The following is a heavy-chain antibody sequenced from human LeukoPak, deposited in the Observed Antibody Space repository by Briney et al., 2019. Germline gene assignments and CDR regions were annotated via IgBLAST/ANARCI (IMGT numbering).Heavy chain of an antibody. D-gene: IGHD3-22*01. J-gene: IGHJ6*03. V-gene: IGHV4-30-4*07. CDR1: GGSISSGGYS. CDR2: IYYSGST. Sequence: SETLSLTCAVSGGSISSGGYSWSWIRQPPGKGLEWIGYIYYSGSTYYNPSLKSRVTISVDTSKNQFSLKLSSVTAADTAVYYCARDYYDSSGYYYGNYYYYYMDVWGKGTTVTVSS. CDR3: ARDYYDSSGYYYGNYYYYYMDV.